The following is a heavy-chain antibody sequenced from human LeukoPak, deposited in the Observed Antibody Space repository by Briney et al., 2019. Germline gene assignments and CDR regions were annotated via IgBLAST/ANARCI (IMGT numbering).Heavy chain of an antibody. V-gene: IGHV1-69*04. CDR2: IIPILGIT. CDR1: GGTFSDYA. J-gene: IGHJ4*02. D-gene: IGHD3-10*01. Sequence: SAKVSCKPSGGTFSDYAFSWVRQALGQGLEWVARIIPILGITNSALKFRGRVTFTTDKYTSTAYMELSSLTSEDTAVYYCARSYYGSGSYYYYFDYWAQGTLVTVSS. CDR3: ARSYYGSGSYYYYFDY.